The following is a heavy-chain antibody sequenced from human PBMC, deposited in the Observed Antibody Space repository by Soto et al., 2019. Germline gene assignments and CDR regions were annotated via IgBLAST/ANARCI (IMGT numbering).Heavy chain of an antibody. Sequence: SETLCLTCTVSGGSISSYYWSWIRQPAGKGLEWIGRIYATGTTDYNPSLKSRVMMPVDTSKKQFSLKLRSVTAADTAVYYCVRDGTKTLRDWFDPWGQGISVTVSS. CDR3: VRDGTKTLRDWFDP. V-gene: IGHV4-4*07. J-gene: IGHJ5*02. CDR2: IYATGTT. CDR1: GGSISSYY. D-gene: IGHD1-1*01.